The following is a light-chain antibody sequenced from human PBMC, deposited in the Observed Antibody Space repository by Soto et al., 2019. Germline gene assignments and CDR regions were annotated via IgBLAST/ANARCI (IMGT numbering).Light chain of an antibody. V-gene: IGKV1-5*03. Sequence: DIQITQSPSTLSASVGYRVTVTCRASQSISSWLAWYQQKPGKAPKLLIYKASSLETGVPSRFSGSGSGTEFTLTISSLQPDDFATYYCQQYKSYSLTFGGGTKVE. CDR2: KAS. CDR3: QQYKSYSLT. CDR1: QSISSW. J-gene: IGKJ4*01.